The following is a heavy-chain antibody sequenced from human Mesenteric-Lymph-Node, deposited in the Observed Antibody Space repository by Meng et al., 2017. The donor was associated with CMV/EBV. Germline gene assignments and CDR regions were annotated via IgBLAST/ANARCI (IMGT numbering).Heavy chain of an antibody. CDR1: GDTVSRYA. Sequence: KASGDTVSRYAISWVRQVPGQGLEWMGGIIPIFGTTNYAQKFQGRVTITTDESTSTVFMELSSLRSEDSAVYYCATSPYSSSWYYDHWGQGTLVTVSS. CDR2: IIPIFGTT. CDR3: ATSPYSSSWYYDH. D-gene: IGHD6-13*01. V-gene: IGHV1-69*05. J-gene: IGHJ4*02.